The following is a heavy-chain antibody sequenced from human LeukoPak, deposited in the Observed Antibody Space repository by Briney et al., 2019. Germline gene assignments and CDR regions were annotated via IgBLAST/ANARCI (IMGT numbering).Heavy chain of an antibody. CDR1: GGPNSSSPYY. CDR3: ARQWYISGGYVD. J-gene: IGHJ4*02. Sequence: PSETLSLTCSVAGGPNSSSPYYWGWIRQSPGKGLEWIGNIYYSGSTHYNPSLKSRLTISVDTSKNLFSLKLTSVTAADTAIYYCARQWYISGGYVDWGQGILVTVSS. D-gene: IGHD6-19*01. V-gene: IGHV4-39*01. CDR2: IYYSGST.